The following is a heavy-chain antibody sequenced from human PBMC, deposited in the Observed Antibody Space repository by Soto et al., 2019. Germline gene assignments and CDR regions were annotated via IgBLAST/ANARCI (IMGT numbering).Heavy chain of an antibody. D-gene: IGHD2-2*01. Sequence: SETLSLTCTVSGGSISSGGYYWSWIRQHPGKGLEWIGYIYYSGSTYYNPSLKSRVTISVDTSKNQFSLKLSSVTAADAAVYYCARAGVVPAAEIDYWGQGTLVTVSS. V-gene: IGHV4-31*03. CDR3: ARAGVVPAAEIDY. CDR2: IYYSGST. J-gene: IGHJ4*02. CDR1: GGSISSGGYY.